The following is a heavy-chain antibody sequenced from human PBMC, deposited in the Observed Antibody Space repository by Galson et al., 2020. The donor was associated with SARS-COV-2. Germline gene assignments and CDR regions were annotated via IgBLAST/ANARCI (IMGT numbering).Heavy chain of an antibody. CDR1: GYSISSGYY. CDR2: IHHGSTT. D-gene: IGHD6-13*01. Sequence: SETLSLTCAVSGYSISSGYYCGWLRQPPGKGLEWGGSIHHGSTTYYNPSLKSRVTISVDTSKNQFPLKLSSVAAADTAVYYCAREFGAGSYSGSWYEVDYWGQGTLVTVSS. J-gene: IGHJ4*02. CDR3: AREFGAGSYSGSWYEVDY. V-gene: IGHV4-38-2*02.